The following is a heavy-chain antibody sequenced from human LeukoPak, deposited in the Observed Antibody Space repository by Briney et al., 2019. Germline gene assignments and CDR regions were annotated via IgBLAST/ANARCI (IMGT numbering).Heavy chain of an antibody. V-gene: IGHV3-23*01. Sequence: GGSLRLSCAASGFTFSRYAMSWVRQAPGKGLEWVSAISGSGTSTYYADSVKGRLTISRDNSKNTLYLQMNSLRAEDTAVYYCARDVTAGWFDPWGQGTLVTVSS. CDR2: ISGSGTST. D-gene: IGHD2-21*02. J-gene: IGHJ5*02. CDR3: ARDVTAGWFDP. CDR1: GFTFSRYA.